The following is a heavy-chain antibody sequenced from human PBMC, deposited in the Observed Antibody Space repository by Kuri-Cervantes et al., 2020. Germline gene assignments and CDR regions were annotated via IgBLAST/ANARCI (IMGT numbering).Heavy chain of an antibody. Sequence: GESLKISCAASGFTFSNYGMHWVRQAPGKGLEWVAFIRYDGSNKYYADSVKGRFTISRDNSKNTLYLQMNSLRAEDTAVFYCAKAGINYWYFDLWGRGTLVTVSS. V-gene: IGHV3-30*02. D-gene: IGHD3-3*02. CDR2: IRYDGSNK. J-gene: IGHJ2*01. CDR1: GFTFSNYG. CDR3: AKAGINYWYFDL.